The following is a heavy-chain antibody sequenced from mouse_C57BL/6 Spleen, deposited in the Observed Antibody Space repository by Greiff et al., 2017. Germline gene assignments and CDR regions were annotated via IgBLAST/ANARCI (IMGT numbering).Heavy chain of an antibody. V-gene: IGHV5-17*01. CDR2: ISSGSSTI. CDR1: GFTFSDYG. D-gene: IGHD1-1*02. Sequence: EVKLMESGGGLVKPGGSLKLSCAASGFTFSDYGMHWVRQAPEKGLEWVAYISSGSSTIYYADTVKGRFTISRDNAKNTLFLQMTSLRSVDTAMYYCARRWDYFDYWGQGTTLTVSS. J-gene: IGHJ2*01. CDR3: ARRWDYFDY.